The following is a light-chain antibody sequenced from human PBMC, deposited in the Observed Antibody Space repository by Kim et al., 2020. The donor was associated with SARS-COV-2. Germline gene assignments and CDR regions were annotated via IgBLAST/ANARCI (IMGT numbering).Light chain of an antibody. V-gene: IGKV3-15*01. CDR2: GAS. CDR1: QSVGTN. Sequence: EVVMTQSPATLSVSPGERATLSCRASQSVGTNVAWYQQKPGQAPQLLIYGASTRAAGIPARFSGSGSGTEFTLTISSLQSEDLAVYSCQQYDDWPPWTVGQGTKVDIK. J-gene: IGKJ1*01. CDR3: QQYDDWPPWT.